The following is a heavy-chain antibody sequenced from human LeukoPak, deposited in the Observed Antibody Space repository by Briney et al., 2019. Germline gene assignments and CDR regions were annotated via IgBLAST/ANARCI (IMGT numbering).Heavy chain of an antibody. D-gene: IGHD6-13*01. J-gene: IGHJ5*02. Sequence: PSETLSLTCTVSGGSMSHHWSWIRQSPGKGLEWIGYISHTASTNYNPSLKSRVTISVDTSKNQFSLKLSSVTAADTAVYYCARHPPRPYSSSWYYNWFDPWGQGTLVTVSS. V-gene: IGHV4-59*08. CDR1: GGSMSHH. CDR3: ARHPPRPYSSSWYYNWFDP. CDR2: ISHTAST.